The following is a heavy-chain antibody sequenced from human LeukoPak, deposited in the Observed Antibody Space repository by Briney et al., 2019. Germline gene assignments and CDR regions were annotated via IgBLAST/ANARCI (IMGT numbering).Heavy chain of an antibody. CDR2: ITHSGST. V-gene: IGHV4-34*01. Sequence: SETLSLTCAVYGGSFSAYYWNWIRQSPGKGLEWIGEITHSGSTNYNPSFKSRVTISVGTSKNQFSLQLSSLTAADTAVYYCGRVRYVWGTSRLNNYFFDYWGQGTLVTVSS. CDR3: GRVRYVWGTSRLNNYFFDY. CDR1: GGSFSAYY. D-gene: IGHD3-16*02. J-gene: IGHJ4*02.